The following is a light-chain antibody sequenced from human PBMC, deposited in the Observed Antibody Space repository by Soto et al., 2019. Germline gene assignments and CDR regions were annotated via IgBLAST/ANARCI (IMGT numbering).Light chain of an antibody. CDR3: SSYTSSSTLDVV. J-gene: IGLJ2*01. V-gene: IGLV2-14*01. CDR2: DVS. Sequence: QSALTQPASVSGSPGQSITICCTGTSSDVGGYNYVSWYQQHPGKAPKLMIYDVSNRPSGVSNRFSGSKSGNTASLTISGLQAEDEADYYCSSYTSSSTLDVVFGGGTQLTVL. CDR1: SSDVGGYNY.